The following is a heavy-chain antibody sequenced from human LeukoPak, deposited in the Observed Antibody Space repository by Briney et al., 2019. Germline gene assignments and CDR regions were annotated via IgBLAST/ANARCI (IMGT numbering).Heavy chain of an antibody. CDR1: GGSFSGYY. D-gene: IGHD4-11*01. CDR2: VNHSGST. Sequence: SETLSLTCAVYGGSFSGYYWSWIRQPPGKGLEWIGEVNHSGSTNYNPSLKSRVTISVDTSKNQFSLKLSSVTAADTAVYYCARGLTTVSSYNWFDPWGQGTLVTVSS. V-gene: IGHV4-34*01. J-gene: IGHJ5*02. CDR3: ARGLTTVSSYNWFDP.